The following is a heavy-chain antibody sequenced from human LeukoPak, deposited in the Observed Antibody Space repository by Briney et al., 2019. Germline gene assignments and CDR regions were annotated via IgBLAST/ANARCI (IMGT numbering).Heavy chain of an antibody. CDR3: AREGDSSSSVYFDY. Sequence: SETLSLTCTVSGGSISSYYWSWIRQPPGKGLEWIGYIYYSGSTNYNPSLKSRVTISVDTSKNQFSLKLSSVTAADTAVYYCAREGDSSSSVYFDYWGQGTLVTVSS. V-gene: IGHV4-59*01. CDR2: IYYSGST. D-gene: IGHD6-6*01. CDR1: GGSISSYY. J-gene: IGHJ4*02.